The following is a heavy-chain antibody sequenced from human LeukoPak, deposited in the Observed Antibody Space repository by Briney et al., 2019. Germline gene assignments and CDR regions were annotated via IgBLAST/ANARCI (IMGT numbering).Heavy chain of an antibody. CDR2: IYPGDSDT. D-gene: IGHD5-18*01. CDR1: GYSFTSYW. CDR3: ASRGVGYSYGYGFDY. J-gene: IGHJ4*02. Sequence: GESLKISCKGSGYSFTSYWIGWVRPMPGKGLEWMGIIYPGDSDTRYSPSFQGQVTISADKSISTAYLQWSSLKASDTAMYYCASRGVGYSYGYGFDYWGQGTLVTVSS. V-gene: IGHV5-51*01.